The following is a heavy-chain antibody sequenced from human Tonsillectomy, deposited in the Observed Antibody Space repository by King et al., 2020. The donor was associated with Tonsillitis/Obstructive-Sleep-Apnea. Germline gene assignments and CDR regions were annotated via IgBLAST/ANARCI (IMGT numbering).Heavy chain of an antibody. CDR1: GGSISSSNYS. V-gene: IGHV4-39*01. CDR3: ARFTPRYYYFDY. J-gene: IGHJ4*02. D-gene: IGHD3-16*01. CDR2: IYYSGST. Sequence: LQLQESGPGLVKPSETLSLTRTVSGGSISSSNYSWGWTRQPPGKGLEWIGNIYYSGSTYYNASLKSRITISVDTSKNQFSLKLSSVTAADTAVYYCARFTPRYYYFDYWGQGTLVTVSS.